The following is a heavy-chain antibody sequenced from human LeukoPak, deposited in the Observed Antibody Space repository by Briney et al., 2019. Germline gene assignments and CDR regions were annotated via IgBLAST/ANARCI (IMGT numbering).Heavy chain of an antibody. Sequence: GGSLRLSCSASRFTFSNFNMHWVRQAPGKGLQFVSGITSDGGSIDYADSVRGRFTISRDNSKSTLYLQMHDLRAEDTAIYYCANWKEGSRVFFGWWGQGTLVTVSS. CDR2: ITSDGGSI. D-gene: IGHD6-13*01. J-gene: IGHJ4*02. V-gene: IGHV3-64*04. CDR3: ANWKEGSRVFFGW. CDR1: RFTFSNFN.